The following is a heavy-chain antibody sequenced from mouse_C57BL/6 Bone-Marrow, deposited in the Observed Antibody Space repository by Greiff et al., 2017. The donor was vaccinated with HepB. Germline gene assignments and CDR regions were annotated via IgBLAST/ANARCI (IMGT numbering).Heavy chain of an antibody. D-gene: IGHD1-1*01. V-gene: IGHV1-5*01. CDR3: TRSYYYGSSFYAMDY. J-gene: IGHJ4*01. Sequence: EVKLQESGTVLARPGASVKMSCKTSGYTFTSYWMHWVKQRPGQGLEWIGAIYPGNSDTSYNQKFKGKAKLTAVTSASTAYMELSSLTNEDSAVYYCTRSYYYGSSFYAMDYWGQGTSVTVSS. CDR1: GYTFTSYW. CDR2: IYPGNSDT.